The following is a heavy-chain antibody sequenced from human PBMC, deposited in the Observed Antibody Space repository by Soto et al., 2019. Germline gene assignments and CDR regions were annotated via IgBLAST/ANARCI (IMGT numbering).Heavy chain of an antibody. CDR3: AKVRTLRDCTSTSCLGAFDI. D-gene: IGHD2-2*01. V-gene: IGHV3-23*01. CDR2: ITASADTT. Sequence: EEQLLESGGGLVRPGGSLRLSCAASAFTFRSYSMSWVRPAPGKGLEWASAITASADTTYYADSVKGRFTISRDNSKNTLYLRMNSLRAEDTAVYYCAKVRTLRDCTSTSCLGAFDIWGQGTMVTVS. CDR1: AFTFRSYS. J-gene: IGHJ3*02.